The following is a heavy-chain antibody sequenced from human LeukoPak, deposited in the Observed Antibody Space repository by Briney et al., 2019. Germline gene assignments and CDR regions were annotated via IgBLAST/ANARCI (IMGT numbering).Heavy chain of an antibody. V-gene: IGHV7-4-1*02. J-gene: IGHJ4*02. D-gene: IGHD3-9*01. CDR1: GYTFTSYA. Sequence: GASVKVSCKASGYTFTSYAMNWVRQAPGQGLEWMGWINTNTGNPTYAQGFTGRFVFSLDTSVSTAYLQISSLKAEDTAVYYCARGPGDQDAIRYFESVLPYLFDYWGQGTLVTVSS. CDR2: INTNTGNP. CDR3: ARGPGDQDAIRYFESVLPYLFDY.